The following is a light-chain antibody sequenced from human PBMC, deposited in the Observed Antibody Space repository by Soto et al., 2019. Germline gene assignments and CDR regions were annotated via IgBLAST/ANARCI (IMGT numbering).Light chain of an antibody. V-gene: IGKV3-20*01. Sequence: DIVLTQSPGTLSLSPRERATLSCRASQSLSSSYLAWYQQKPGQAPRLLIYGASSRATGIPDRFSGSGSGTDFTLTISRLEPEDFAEYYCQQYDSSPLTFGGGTKVEIK. J-gene: IGKJ4*01. CDR3: QQYDSSPLT. CDR1: QSLSSSY. CDR2: GAS.